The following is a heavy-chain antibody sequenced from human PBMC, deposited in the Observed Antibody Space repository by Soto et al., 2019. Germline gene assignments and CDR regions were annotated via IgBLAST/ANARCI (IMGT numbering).Heavy chain of an antibody. CDR2: ISHSGSS. CDR3: ARGEITLLGGMDV. D-gene: IGHD3-10*01. V-gene: IGHV4-34*01. J-gene: IGHJ6*02. CDR1: GGSFSGYY. Sequence: QVQLQQSGAGLMKPSETLSLTCAVYGGSFSGYYWGWVRQPPGKGLEWIGEISHSGSSKYHPSFKSRVTISVDTSNKQFSLRVNSVTPADTAVYYCARGEITLLGGMDVWGQGTTVTVSS.